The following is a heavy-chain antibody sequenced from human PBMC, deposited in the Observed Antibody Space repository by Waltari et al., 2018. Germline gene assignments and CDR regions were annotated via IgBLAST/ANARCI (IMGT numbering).Heavy chain of an antibody. CDR1: GGTFSSYA. Sequence: QVQLVQSGAEVKQPGSSVKVSCKAAGGTFSSYAIRRVRQAPGQGLEWMGGIIPILGIANYAQKFQGRVTITADESTSTAYMELSSLRSEDTAVYYCARDLGVMATTPFDYWGQGTLVTVSS. CDR3: ARDLGVMATTPFDY. J-gene: IGHJ4*02. CDR2: IIPILGIA. V-gene: IGHV1-69*04. D-gene: IGHD2-21*01.